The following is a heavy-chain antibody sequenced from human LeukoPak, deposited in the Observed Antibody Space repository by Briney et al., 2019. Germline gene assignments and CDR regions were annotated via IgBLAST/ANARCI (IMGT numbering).Heavy chain of an antibody. CDR1: GFTFSSYA. CDR2: ISYDGSNK. V-gene: IGHV3-30-3*01. Sequence: GGSLRLSCAASGFTFSSYAMHWVRQAPGKGLEWVAVISYDGSNKYYADSVKGRFTISRDNSKNTLYLQMNSLRAEDTAVYYCARDSYPETHLDYWGREPWSPSPQ. D-gene: IGHD1-14*01. J-gene: IGHJ4*02. CDR3: ARDSYPETHLDY.